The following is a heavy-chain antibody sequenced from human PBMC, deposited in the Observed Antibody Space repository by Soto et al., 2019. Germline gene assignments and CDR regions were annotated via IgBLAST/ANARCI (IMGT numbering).Heavy chain of an antibody. J-gene: IGHJ6*02. D-gene: IGHD6-6*01. CDR1: GFIFSSFG. CDR3: ARSTSSTLNYYYGMDV. V-gene: IGHV3-30*03. CDR2: MSYDGSTN. Sequence: GGSLRLSCAASGFIFSSFGMHWVRQAPGKGLEWVAVMSYDGSTNLYTDSVKGRFTIARDNSKNILYLQMNSLTIEDTAVFYCARSTSSTLNYYYGMDVWGQGTTVTVSS.